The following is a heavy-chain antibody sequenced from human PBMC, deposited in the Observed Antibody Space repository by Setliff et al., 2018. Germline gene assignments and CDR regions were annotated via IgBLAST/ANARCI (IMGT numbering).Heavy chain of an antibody. CDR2: INAGNGNT. Sequence: ASVKVSCKASGYTFTSYAMHWVRQAPGQRLEWMGWINAGNGNTKYSQKFQGRVTMTEDTSTDTAYVELSSLRSEDTAVYYCATGIVGALDYWGQGTLVTVSS. CDR1: GYTFTSYA. D-gene: IGHD1-26*01. J-gene: IGHJ4*02. V-gene: IGHV1-3*01. CDR3: ATGIVGALDY.